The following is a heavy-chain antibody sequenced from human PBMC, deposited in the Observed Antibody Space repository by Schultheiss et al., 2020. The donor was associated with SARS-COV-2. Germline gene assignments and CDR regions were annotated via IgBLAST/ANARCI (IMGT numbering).Heavy chain of an antibody. D-gene: IGHD1-26*01. CDR1: GGIFSNYI. J-gene: IGHJ4*02. CDR3: ARGVGATDY. CDR2: SIPSFNTR. Sequence: SVKVSCKASGGIFSNYIINWVRQAPGQGLEWMGGSIPSFNTRNYAQNFQGRVTLSADESTSTAYMELTSLKSQDTAVYYCARGVGATDYWGQGTLVTVSS. V-gene: IGHV1-69*13.